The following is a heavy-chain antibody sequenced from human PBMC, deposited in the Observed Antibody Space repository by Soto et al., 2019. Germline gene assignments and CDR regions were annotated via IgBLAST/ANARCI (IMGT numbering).Heavy chain of an antibody. CDR3: SRDFSALRGVFDI. J-gene: IGHJ3*02. D-gene: IGHD2-21*01. V-gene: IGHV1-2*04. CDR2: INPNSGGT. CDR1: GYTFTGHY. Sequence: ASVKVSCKASGYTFTGHYMHWVRQAPGQGLEWMGGINPNSGGTNYAQKFQGWVTMTRDTSISTAYMELSRLRSDDTAVYYCSRDFSALRGVFDIWGQGTMVIVSS.